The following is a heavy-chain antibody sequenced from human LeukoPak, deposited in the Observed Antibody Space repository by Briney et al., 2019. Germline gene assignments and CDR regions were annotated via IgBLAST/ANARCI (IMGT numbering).Heavy chain of an antibody. CDR3: AKAPSLEPTARRYFQH. Sequence: GGSLRLSCAASGFTFSSYAMNWVRQAPGKGLEWVSAITGGGDKTYYADSVKGRFTISRDNSKSTLSLQMNSLRAEDTAVYYCAKAPSLEPTARRYFQHWGQGTLVTVSS. V-gene: IGHV3-23*01. CDR2: ITGGGDKT. CDR1: GFTFSSYA. J-gene: IGHJ1*01. D-gene: IGHD2-2*01.